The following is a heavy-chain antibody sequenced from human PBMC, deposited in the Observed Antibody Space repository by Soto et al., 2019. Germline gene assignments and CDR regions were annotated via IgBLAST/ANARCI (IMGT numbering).Heavy chain of an antibody. CDR3: ARSISSGRFSFGYHGMDV. CDR1: GDSISTASHY. V-gene: IGHV4-31*03. D-gene: IGHD3-16*01. Sequence: QVQLQESGPGLVKPSQTLLLTCSVSGDSISTASHYWNWIRHLPGKGLEWIGNIYSSGRIYYTPSLQSRATISEDTSTNQFSLTLSSVTAADTGVYYCARSISSGRFSFGYHGMDVWGQGTTVTVSS. J-gene: IGHJ6*02. CDR2: IYSSGRI.